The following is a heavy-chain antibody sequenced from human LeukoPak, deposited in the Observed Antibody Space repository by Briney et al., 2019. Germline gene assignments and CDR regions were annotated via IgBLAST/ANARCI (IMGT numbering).Heavy chain of an antibody. CDR2: ISAHTGNS. D-gene: IGHD3-3*01. J-gene: IGHJ4*02. CDR3: ARDGKGRYDFRENDY. V-gene: IGHV1-18*01. Sequence: ASVKVPCKASGYTFSIYGIIWVRQAPGQGLEWMGWISAHTGNSDYAQKFQNRVTMTIDTSTSTAYMELRSLGSDDTAVYYCARDGKGRYDFRENDYWGQGTLVTVSS. CDR1: GYTFSIYG.